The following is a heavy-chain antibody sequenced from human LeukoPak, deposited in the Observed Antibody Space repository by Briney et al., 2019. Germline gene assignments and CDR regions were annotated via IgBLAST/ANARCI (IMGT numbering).Heavy chain of an antibody. CDR1: GGSISSSSYY. CDR2: IYYSGST. V-gene: IGHV4-39*01. J-gene: IGHJ6*02. CDR3: ASSLTLYYYYGMDV. Sequence: PSETLSLTCTVSGGSISSSSYYWGWIRQPPGKGLEWIGSIYYSGSTHYNPSLKSRVTISVDTSKNQFSLKLSSVTAADTVVYYCASSLTLYYYYGMDVWGQGTTVTVSS.